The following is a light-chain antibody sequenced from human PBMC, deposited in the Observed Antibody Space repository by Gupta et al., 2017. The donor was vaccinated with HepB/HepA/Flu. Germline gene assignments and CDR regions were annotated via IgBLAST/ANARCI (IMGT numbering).Light chain of an antibody. CDR2: RNN. J-gene: IGLJ2*01. CDR3: AAWDDSSSGWV. CDR1: SSNIGSNY. Sequence: QSVLTQPPSASGTPGQRVTISCSGSSSNIGSNYVYWYQQLPGTALKLLIYRNNQRPSVVRVRFPGSKSGTSATLAMSGLGSEDEADYYYAAWDDSSSGWVFGGGTKLTVL. V-gene: IGLV1-47*01.